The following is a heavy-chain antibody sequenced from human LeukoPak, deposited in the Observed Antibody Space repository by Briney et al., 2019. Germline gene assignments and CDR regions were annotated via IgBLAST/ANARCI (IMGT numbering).Heavy chain of an antibody. CDR1: GGSISNSIYY. CDR2: IYYSGNT. Sequence: SETLSLTCTVSGGSISNSIYYWGWVRQPPGKGLEWIGSIYYSGNTYYNPSLKSRVTISVDTSKNQFSLKLSSVTAADTAIYYCARRNDFHIWGQGTMVTVSS. CDR3: ARRNDFHI. V-gene: IGHV4-39*01. J-gene: IGHJ3*02.